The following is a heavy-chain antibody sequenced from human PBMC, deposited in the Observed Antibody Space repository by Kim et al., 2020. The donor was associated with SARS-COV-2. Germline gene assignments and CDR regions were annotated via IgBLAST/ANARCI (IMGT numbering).Heavy chain of an antibody. V-gene: IGHV1-18*01. CDR2: ISGYSGNT. CDR3: AREHINFPPYHFDY. D-gene: IGHD2-21*01. Sequence: ASVKVSCKSSGYAFSTHGITWVRQAPGQGLQWMGWISGYSGNTNYSQTFQDRVTMTTDTTTSTAYMELRSLRSDDTAVYYCAREHINFPPYHFDYWGQGTLVTVSS. J-gene: IGHJ4*02. CDR1: GYAFSTHG.